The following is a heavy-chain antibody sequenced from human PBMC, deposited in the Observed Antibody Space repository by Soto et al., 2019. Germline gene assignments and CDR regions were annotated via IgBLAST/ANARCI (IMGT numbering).Heavy chain of an antibody. CDR2: ISGRGGST. V-gene: IGHV3-23*01. J-gene: IGHJ4*02. CDR1: GFTFSDFV. D-gene: IGHD1-26*01. Sequence: EVQLLESGGGLVRPGGSLRLSCAASGFTFSDFVMTWVRQAPGKGLEWVSSISGRGGSTFYADSVNGRFTISRDNSKNTFYLQMNSLRDEDTAIYFCAKGAAGRTTDYADYWGQGTLVTVSS. CDR3: AKGAAGRTTDYADY.